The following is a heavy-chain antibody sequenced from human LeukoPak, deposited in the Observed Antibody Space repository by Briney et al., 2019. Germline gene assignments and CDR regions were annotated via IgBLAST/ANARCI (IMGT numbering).Heavy chain of an antibody. CDR3: ARGAQWLRFAYYYYYGMDV. V-gene: IGHV4-34*01. J-gene: IGHJ6*02. Sequence: PSETLSLTCAVYGGSFSGYYWSWIRQPPGKGLEWIGEINHSGSTNYNPSLKSRVTISVDTSENQFSLKLSSVTAADTAVYYCARGAQWLRFAYYYYYGMDVWGQGTTVTVSS. D-gene: IGHD5-12*01. CDR2: INHSGST. CDR1: GGSFSGYY.